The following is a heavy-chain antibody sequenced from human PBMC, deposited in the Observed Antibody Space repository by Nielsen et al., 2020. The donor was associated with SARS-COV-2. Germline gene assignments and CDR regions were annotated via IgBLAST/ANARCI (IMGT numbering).Heavy chain of an antibody. CDR3: ARDLGILGPYGDYTRNDY. Sequence: ASVKVSCKASGYTFTSYGISWVRQAPGQGLEWMGWISAYNGNTNYAQKLQGRVTMTTDTSTSTAYMELRSLRSDDTAVYYCARDLGILGPYGDYTRNDYWGQGTLVTVSS. CDR2: ISAYNGNT. V-gene: IGHV1-18*01. D-gene: IGHD4-17*01. CDR1: GYTFTSYG. J-gene: IGHJ4*02.